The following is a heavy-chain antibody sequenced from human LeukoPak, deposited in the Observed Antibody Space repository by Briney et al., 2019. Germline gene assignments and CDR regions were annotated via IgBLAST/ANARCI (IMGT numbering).Heavy chain of an antibody. CDR3: ARDRTLYIPIYYYYYMDV. D-gene: IGHD2-15*01. J-gene: IGHJ6*03. V-gene: IGHV4-4*07. Sequence: SETLSLTCTVPGGSISSYYWSWIRQPAGKGLEWIGRIYTSGKINYNPSLKSRVTMSVDTSKNQFSLKLSSVTAADTAVYYCARDRTLYIPIYYYYYMDVWGKGTTVTISS. CDR1: GGSISSYY. CDR2: IYTSGKI.